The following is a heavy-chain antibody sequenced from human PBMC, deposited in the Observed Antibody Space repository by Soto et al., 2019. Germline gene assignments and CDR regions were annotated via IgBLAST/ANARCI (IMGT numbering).Heavy chain of an antibody. Sequence: QVQLVESGGGVVQPGRSLRLSCAASGFTFSSYGMHWVRQAPGKGLEWVAVISYDGSNKYYADSVKGRFTISRDNSKNTLYLQMNSLRAEDTAVYYCAKDHSGRQSVDYWCQGTLVTVSS. CDR2: ISYDGSNK. J-gene: IGHJ4*02. V-gene: IGHV3-30*18. CDR3: AKDHSGRQSVDY. CDR1: GFTFSSYG. D-gene: IGHD6-25*01.